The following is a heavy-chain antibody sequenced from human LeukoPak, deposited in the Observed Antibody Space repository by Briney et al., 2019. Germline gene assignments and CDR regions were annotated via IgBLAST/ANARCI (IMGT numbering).Heavy chain of an antibody. CDR2: IWYDGSNK. D-gene: IGHD2-21*02. V-gene: IGHV3-33*06. J-gene: IGHJ5*02. Sequence: GGSLRLSCAASGFTLSSYGMHWVRQAPGKGLEWVAVIWYDGSNKYYADSVKGRFTISRDNSKNTLYLQMNSLRAEDTAVYYCAKGNCGGDCYSPDHWGQGTLVTVSS. CDR3: AKGNCGGDCYSPDH. CDR1: GFTLSSYG.